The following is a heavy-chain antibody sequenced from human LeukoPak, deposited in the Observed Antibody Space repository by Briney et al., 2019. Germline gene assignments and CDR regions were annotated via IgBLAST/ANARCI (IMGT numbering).Heavy chain of an antibody. J-gene: IGHJ4*02. CDR2: IIPIFGTA. D-gene: IGHD1-26*01. CDR1: GGTFSSYA. Sequence: SVKVSCKASGGTFSSYAISWVRQAPGKGLEWMGGIIPIFGTANYAQKFQGRVTITADESTSTAYMELRSLRSDDTAVYYCARVIVGAHDYWGQGTLVTVSS. CDR3: ARVIVGAHDY. V-gene: IGHV1-69*13.